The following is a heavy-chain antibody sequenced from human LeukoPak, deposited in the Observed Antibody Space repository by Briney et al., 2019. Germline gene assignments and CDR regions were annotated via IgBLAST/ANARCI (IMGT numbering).Heavy chain of an antibody. D-gene: IGHD2-15*01. CDR3: ARGINYYYYMDV. J-gene: IGHJ6*03. V-gene: IGHV4-4*02. CDR2: IYHSGST. CDR1: GGSISSSNW. Sequence: SETLSLTCAVSGGSISSSNWWSWVRQPPGKGLEWIGEIYHSGSTNYNPSLKSRVTISVDTSKNQFSLKLSSVTAADTAVYYCARGINYYYYMDVWGKGTTVTISS.